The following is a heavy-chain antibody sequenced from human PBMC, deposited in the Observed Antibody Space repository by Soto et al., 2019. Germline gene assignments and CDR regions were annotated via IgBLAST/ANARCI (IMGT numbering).Heavy chain of an antibody. Sequence: QVQLVQSGAEVKKPGASVKVSCKASGYTFTSYDINWVRQATGQGLEWMGWMNPNSGNTGYAQKFEGRDTMTRNTYISTAYLELSSLRSEETAVYYCAERGYSSSWYYYYYYGMDVWGQGTTVTVSS. J-gene: IGHJ6*02. CDR1: GYTFTSYD. CDR3: AERGYSSSWYYYYYYGMDV. D-gene: IGHD6-13*01. CDR2: MNPNSGNT. V-gene: IGHV1-8*01.